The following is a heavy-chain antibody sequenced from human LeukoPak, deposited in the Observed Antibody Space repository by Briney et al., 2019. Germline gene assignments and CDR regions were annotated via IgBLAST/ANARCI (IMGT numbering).Heavy chain of an antibody. CDR2: ISSNGGST. D-gene: IGHD6-13*01. Sequence: GGSLRLSCAASGFTFSSYAMNWVRQAPGKGLEYVSAISSNGGSTYYANSVKGRFTISRDNSKNTPYLQMGSLRAEDMAVYYCARGGCSSWYYFDYWGQGTLVTVSS. CDR1: GFTFSSYA. CDR3: ARGGCSSWYYFDY. V-gene: IGHV3-64*01. J-gene: IGHJ4*02.